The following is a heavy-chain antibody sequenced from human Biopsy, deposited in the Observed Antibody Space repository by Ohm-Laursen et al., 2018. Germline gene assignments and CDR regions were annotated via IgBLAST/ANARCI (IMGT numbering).Heavy chain of an antibody. CDR3: ARATNSTGWPYYYFYGMDV. CDR1: GGSISSRTHY. J-gene: IGHJ6*02. Sequence: GTLSLTWTLSGGSISSRTHYWGWIRQTPGKGLEWIGTVYYSGTTYDNPSLKNRVIISVDTSKNQFSLRLNSVTAADTAVYYCARATNSTGWPYYYFYGMDVWGQGTTVTVSS. D-gene: IGHD2/OR15-2a*01. V-gene: IGHV4-39*07. CDR2: VYYSGTT.